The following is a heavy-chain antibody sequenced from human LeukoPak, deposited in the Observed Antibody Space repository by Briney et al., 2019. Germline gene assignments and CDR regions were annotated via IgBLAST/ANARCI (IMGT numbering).Heavy chain of an antibody. CDR3: ATERYCSSSTCPNALEV. CDR1: GFTFTKDW. D-gene: IGHD2-2*01. J-gene: IGHJ3*01. CDR2: IKSKTDAETT. Sequence: GGSLRLSCAASGFTFTKDWMSWVRQAPGKGPEWVGRIKSKTDAETTDYAAPVKGRFTISRDDSKNTLFLQMNSLKTEDTAVYYCATERYCSSSTCPNALEVWGQGTMVTVSS. V-gene: IGHV3-15*01.